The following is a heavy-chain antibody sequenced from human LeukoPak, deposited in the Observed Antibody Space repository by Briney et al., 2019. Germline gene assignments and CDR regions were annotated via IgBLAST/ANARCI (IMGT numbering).Heavy chain of an antibody. V-gene: IGHV3-13*01. D-gene: IGHD3-22*01. J-gene: IGHJ4*02. CDR2: IGTAGDT. Sequence: GGSLRLSCAASGFTFSSYDMHWVRQATGKGLEWVSAIGTAGDTYYPGSVKGRFTISRENAKNSLYLQMNSLRAGDTAVYYYARGSRDSSGYYPVDYWGQGTLVTVSS. CDR1: GFTFSSYD. CDR3: ARGSRDSSGYYPVDY.